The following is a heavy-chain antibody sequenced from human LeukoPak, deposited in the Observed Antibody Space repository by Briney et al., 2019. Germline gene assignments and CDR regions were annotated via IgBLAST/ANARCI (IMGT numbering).Heavy chain of an antibody. V-gene: IGHV1-2*02. CDR1: GYTFTGYY. J-gene: IGHJ5*02. CDR3: GRGIQSFDP. CDR2: INPNSGGT. Sequence: ASVKVSCKASGYTFTGYYMHWVRQAPGQGLEWMGWINPNSGGTNYAQKFQDRVTMTRDTSMSAAYMEISRLTYDDTAVYYCGRGIQSFDPWGQGTLVTVSS.